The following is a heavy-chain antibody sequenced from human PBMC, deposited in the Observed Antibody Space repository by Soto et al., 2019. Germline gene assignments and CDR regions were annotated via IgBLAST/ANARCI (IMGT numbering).Heavy chain of an antibody. Sequence: SETLSLTCAVSGGSISSGGYSWSWIRQPPGKGLEWIGYIYHSGSTYYNPSLKSRVTISVDRSKNQFSLKLSSVTAADTAVYYCARVRAADYGGNYYYYGMDVWGQGTTVTVSS. CDR2: IYHSGST. J-gene: IGHJ6*02. CDR1: GGSISSGGYS. D-gene: IGHD4-17*01. CDR3: ARVRAADYGGNYYYYGMDV. V-gene: IGHV4-30-2*01.